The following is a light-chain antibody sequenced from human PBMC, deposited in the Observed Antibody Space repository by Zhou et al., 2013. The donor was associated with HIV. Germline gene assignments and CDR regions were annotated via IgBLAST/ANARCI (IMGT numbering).Light chain of an antibody. J-gene: IGKJ3*01. CDR1: QHISNY. Sequence: DIQMTQSPSSLSASVGDRVTISCRASQHISNYLNWYQHKPGKAPKLLIYGANRLQSGVPSRFSGSGSGTDFTLTISSLQPEDFATYYCQESFSSPLITFGPGTKVDIK. CDR3: QESFSSPLIT. CDR2: GAN. V-gene: IGKV1-39*01.